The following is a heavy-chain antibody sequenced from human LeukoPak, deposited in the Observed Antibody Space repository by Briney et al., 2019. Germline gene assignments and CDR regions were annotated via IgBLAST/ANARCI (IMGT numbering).Heavy chain of an antibody. CDR2: INHSGST. J-gene: IGHJ4*02. V-gene: IGHV4-39*07. D-gene: IGHD6-19*01. CDR1: GGSISSSDYY. Sequence: KASETLSLTCTVSGGSISSSDYYWGWIRQPPGKGLEWIGEINHSGSTNYNPSLKSRVTISVDTSKNQFSLKLSSVTAADTAVYYCARGVDRLVPKKYYFDYWGQGTLVTVSS. CDR3: ARGVDRLVPKKYYFDY.